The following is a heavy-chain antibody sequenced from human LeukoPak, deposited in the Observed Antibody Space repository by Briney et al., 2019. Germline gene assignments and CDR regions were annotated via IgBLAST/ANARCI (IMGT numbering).Heavy chain of an antibody. CDR2: IYYSGYT. V-gene: IGHV4-59*12. J-gene: IGHJ3*02. CDR1: GVSISNYY. CDR3: ARRRSGSYSPKAFDI. Sequence: SETLSLTCAVSGVSISNYYWSWIRQPPGKGLKWIGNIYYSGYTTYSPSLKSRVTISVDTSKSQFSLKLSSVTAADTAVYYCARRRSGSYSPKAFDIWGQGTMVTVSS. D-gene: IGHD3-10*01.